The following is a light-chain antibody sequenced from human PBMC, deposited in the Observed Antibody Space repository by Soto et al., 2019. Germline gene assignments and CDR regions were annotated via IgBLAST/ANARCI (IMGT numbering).Light chain of an antibody. J-gene: IGLJ2*01. Sequence: QSALTQAASVSGSPGQSVTISCTGTSSDVGGYDFVSWYQQRPVKSPKLIIYYVSNRPSGVSNRFSGAKYGNTASLTISGLLAGDYADYCCAAYTRSAIGVFCGGTEVTLL. CDR3: AAYTRSAIGV. V-gene: IGLV2-14*01. CDR1: SSDVGGYDF. CDR2: YVS.